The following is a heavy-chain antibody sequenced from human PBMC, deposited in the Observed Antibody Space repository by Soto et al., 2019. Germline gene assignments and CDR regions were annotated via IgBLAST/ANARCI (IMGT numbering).Heavy chain of an antibody. CDR3: ARGEGIGENP. J-gene: IGHJ5*02. CDR2: IKQDGSEK. Sequence: EVQLVESGGGLAQPGGSLRLSCAASGLTFSSYWMSWVRQAPGKGLEGVANIKQDGSEKYYVDSVKGRFTISRDNAKNSRYLQMNNLRFEDTAVYYCARGEGIGENPWGHGTLVTVAS. V-gene: IGHV3-7*01. D-gene: IGHD3-10*01. CDR1: GLTFSSYW.